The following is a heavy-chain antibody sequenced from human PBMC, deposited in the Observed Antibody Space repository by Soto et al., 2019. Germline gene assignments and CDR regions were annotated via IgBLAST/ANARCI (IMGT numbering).Heavy chain of an antibody. J-gene: IGHJ6*02. V-gene: IGHV3-15*01. CDR3: TVGATSSYYYYYGMDV. CDR1: GFTFSNAW. Sequence: EVQLVESGGGLVKPGGSLRLSCAASGFTFSNAWMSWVRQAPGKGLEWVGRIKSKTDGGTTDYAAPVKGRFTISRDDSKNTLYLQMNSLKTEDTAVYYCTVGATSSYYYYYGMDVWGQGTTVTVSS. CDR2: IKSKTDGGTT. D-gene: IGHD1-26*01.